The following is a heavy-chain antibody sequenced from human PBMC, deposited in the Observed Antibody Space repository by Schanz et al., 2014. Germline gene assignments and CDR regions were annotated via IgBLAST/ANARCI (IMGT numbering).Heavy chain of an antibody. V-gene: IGHV3-53*01. CDR3: AREGGRDGYNLAFDV. CDR1: GFTVNTNY. CDR2: MYINSGST. D-gene: IGHD5-12*01. J-gene: IGHJ3*01. Sequence: EVQLVESGGGLIQPGGSLRLSCAVSGFTVNTNYMSWVRQAPGKGLEWISSMYINSGSTQYADSVKGRFIISRDSSKNTLLLQMNSLRAEDTAVYFCAREGGRDGYNLAFDVGGQGTLVTVSS.